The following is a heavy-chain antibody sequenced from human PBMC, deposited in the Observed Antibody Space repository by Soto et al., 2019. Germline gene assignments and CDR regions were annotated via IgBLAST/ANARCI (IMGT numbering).Heavy chain of an antibody. CDR2: INSDGSST. V-gene: IGHV3-74*01. Sequence: PGGSLRLSCAASGFTFSSHWRYWVRRAPGKGLVWVSRINSDGSSTSYADSVKGRFTISRDNAKNTLYLQMNSLRAEDTAVYYCARAGSSSWYSHLDYWGQGTLLTVSS. D-gene: IGHD6-13*01. CDR1: GFTFSSHW. CDR3: ARAGSSSWYSHLDY. J-gene: IGHJ4*02.